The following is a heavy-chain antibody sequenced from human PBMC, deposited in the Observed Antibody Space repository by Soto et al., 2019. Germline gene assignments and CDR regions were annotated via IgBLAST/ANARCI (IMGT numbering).Heavy chain of an antibody. D-gene: IGHD2-21*01. V-gene: IGHV4-31*03. CDR3: ARDGVWGMDV. J-gene: IGHJ6*02. Sequence: QVQLQESGPGLVKPSQTLSLTCTVSGGSISSSGYYCSWIRQHPGKGLEWIGYIYYSGSTYYNLSLKSRVTISVDTSKNQFSLKLSSVTAADTAVYYCARDGVWGMDVWGQGTTVTVSS. CDR2: IYYSGST. CDR1: GGSISSSGYY.